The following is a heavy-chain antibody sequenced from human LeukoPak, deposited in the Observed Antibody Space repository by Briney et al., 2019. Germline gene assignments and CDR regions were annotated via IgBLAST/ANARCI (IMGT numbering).Heavy chain of an antibody. Sequence: GGSLRLSCVASGLSFNTYSMIWVRQAPGRGLEWVSSITSGSSHIYYADSMKGRFTISRDNAKKSVYLQMDSLRTEDTAVYYCARGVSGAAYFNYFMDAWGKGTTVTVSS. D-gene: IGHD2-8*01. J-gene: IGHJ6*03. CDR2: ITSGSSHI. V-gene: IGHV3-21*01. CDR1: GLSFNTYS. CDR3: ARGVSGAAYFNYFMDA.